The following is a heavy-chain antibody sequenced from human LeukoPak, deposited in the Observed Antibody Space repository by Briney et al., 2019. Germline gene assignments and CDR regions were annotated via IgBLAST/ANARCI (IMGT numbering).Heavy chain of an antibody. D-gene: IGHD3-10*01. CDR2: ISSSSSYI. J-gene: IGHJ4*02. CDR3: AREGPVTRGNDY. V-gene: IGHV3-21*01. CDR1: GFTFSSYS. Sequence: GGYLRLSCAASGFTFSSYSMNWVRQAPGKGLEWVSSISSSSSYIYYADSVKGRFTISRDNAKNSLYLQMNSLRAEDTAVYYCAREGPVTRGNDYWGQGTLVTVSS.